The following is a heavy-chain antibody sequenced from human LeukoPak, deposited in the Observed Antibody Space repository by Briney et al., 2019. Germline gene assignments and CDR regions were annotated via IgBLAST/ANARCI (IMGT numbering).Heavy chain of an antibody. D-gene: IGHD5-18*01. Sequence: ASVKVSCKASGYTFTGYYMHWVRQAPGQGLEWMGWINPNSGGTNYAQKFRGRVTMTRDTSISTAYMELSRLRSDDTAVYYCARDGFDVDTAMTPGGYWGQGTLVTVSS. CDR3: ARDGFDVDTAMTPGGY. CDR2: INPNSGGT. V-gene: IGHV1-2*02. CDR1: GYTFTGYY. J-gene: IGHJ4*02.